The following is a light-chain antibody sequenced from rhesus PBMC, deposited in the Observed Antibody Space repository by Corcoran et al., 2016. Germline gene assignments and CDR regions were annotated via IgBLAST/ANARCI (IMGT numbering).Light chain of an antibody. CDR1: QGISNA. CDR2: AAS. CDR3: QQGYSTPLT. V-gene: IGKV1-33*02. Sequence: DIQMSQSPSSLSASVGDKVTITCRASQGISNAFAWYQQKPGKAPKPLIYAASSLESGVPSRFSGSRSWTDCTLTISSLQPEDLTTYYCQQGYSTPLTFGRGTKVELK. J-gene: IGKJ4*01.